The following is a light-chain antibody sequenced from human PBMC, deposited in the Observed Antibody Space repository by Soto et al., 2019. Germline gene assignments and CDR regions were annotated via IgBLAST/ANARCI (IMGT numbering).Light chain of an antibody. J-gene: IGKJ1*01. CDR3: QQYVTLPRT. V-gene: IGKV3-20*01. CDR2: SAS. CDR1: QIFSSSY. Sequence: EIVLTQSPGALSLSPGERATLSCRASQIFSSSYLAWYQQKPGQAPRLLIYSASSRVDGVPDRFSGSASGTDFTLTISRLEPEDFAVYYCQQYVTLPRTFGQGTKVEIK.